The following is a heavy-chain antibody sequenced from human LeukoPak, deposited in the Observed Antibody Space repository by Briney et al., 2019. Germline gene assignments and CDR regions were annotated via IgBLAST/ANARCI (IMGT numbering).Heavy chain of an antibody. CDR1: GGTFSSYT. CDR3: AREKTGTKYYFDY. J-gene: IGHJ4*02. V-gene: IGHV1-69*04. CDR2: IIPILGIA. D-gene: IGHD1-7*01. Sequence: ASVKVSCKASGGTFSSYTISWVRQAPGQGLEWMGRIIPILGIANYAQKFQGRVTITADKSTSTDYMELSSLRSEDTAVYYCAREKTGTKYYFDYWGQGTLVTVSS.